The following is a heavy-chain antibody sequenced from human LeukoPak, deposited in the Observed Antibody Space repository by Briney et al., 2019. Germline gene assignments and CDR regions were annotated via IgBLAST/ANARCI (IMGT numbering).Heavy chain of an antibody. J-gene: IGHJ4*02. V-gene: IGHV3-21*01. CDR1: GFTFSTYS. CDR2: ISGSSNYI. D-gene: IGHD6-19*01. CDR3: ARGGAVAGNNYFDY. Sequence: PGGSLRLSCAASGFTFSTYSINWVRQAPGKGLEWVSSISGSSNYIYYADSVKGRFTVSRDNARNSLYLQMNSLRAEDTAVYYCARGGAVAGNNYFDYWGQGTLVTVSS.